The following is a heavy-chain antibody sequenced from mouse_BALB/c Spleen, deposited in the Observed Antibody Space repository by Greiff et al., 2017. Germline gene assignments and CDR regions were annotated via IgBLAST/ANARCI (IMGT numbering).Heavy chain of an antibody. V-gene: IGHV3-2*02. CDR3: ARGGWYFDV. CDR1: GYSITSDYA. CDR2: ISYSGRT. Sequence: DVKLQESGPGLVKPSQSLSLTCTVTGYSITSDYAWNWIRQFPGNKLEWMGYISYSGRTSYNPSLKSRITITRDTSKNQFFLQLNSVTTEDTATYYCARGGWYFDVWGAGTTVTVSA. J-gene: IGHJ1*01.